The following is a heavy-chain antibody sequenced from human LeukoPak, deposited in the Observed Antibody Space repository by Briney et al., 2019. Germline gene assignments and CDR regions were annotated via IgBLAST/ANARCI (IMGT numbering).Heavy chain of an antibody. J-gene: IGHJ6*02. Sequence: PGGSLRLSCAASGISFSTSGFSWVRQAPGRGLEWVSGISGGDIRTYYADSVKGRFTISRDNSKNTLYLQMNSLRAEDTAVYYCAREDFAQDPDYYYYYGMDVWGQGTTVTVSS. D-gene: IGHD3-3*01. V-gene: IGHV3-23*01. CDR2: ISGGDIRT. CDR1: GISFSTSG. CDR3: AREDFAQDPDYYYYYGMDV.